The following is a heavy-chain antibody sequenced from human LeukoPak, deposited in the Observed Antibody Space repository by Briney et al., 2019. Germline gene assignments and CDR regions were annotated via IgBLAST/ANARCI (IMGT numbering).Heavy chain of an antibody. V-gene: IGHV4-59*01. D-gene: IGHD3-10*01. CDR2: IYYSGST. CDR3: ARGGPSYYGSGSPFDY. J-gene: IGHJ4*02. CDR1: SGSISTYY. Sequence: SETLSLTCTVSSGSISTYYRSWIWQPRGKELEWIGYIYYSGSTNYNPSLKSRLTISVDTSKNQFSLKLNSVTAADTAVYYCARGGPSYYGSGSPFDYWGQGALVTISS.